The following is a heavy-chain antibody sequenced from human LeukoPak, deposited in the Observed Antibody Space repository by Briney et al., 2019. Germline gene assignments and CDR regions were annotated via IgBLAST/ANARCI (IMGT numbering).Heavy chain of an antibody. CDR2: VKQDGSEK. D-gene: IGHD2-21*01. CDR1: GFTFSSYW. CDR3: ARLAYCGGACIPGLNPFDY. J-gene: IGHJ4*02. Sequence: GGSLRLSCAASGFTFSSYWMSWVRQAPGQGLEWVANVKQDGSEKYYVDSVKGRFTISRDNAKNSLYLQMNSLRAEDTAVYYCARLAYCGGACIPGLNPFDYWGQGALVTVSS. V-gene: IGHV3-7*01.